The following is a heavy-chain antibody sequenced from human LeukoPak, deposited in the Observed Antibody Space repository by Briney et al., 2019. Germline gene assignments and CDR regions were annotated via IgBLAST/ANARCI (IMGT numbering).Heavy chain of an antibody. CDR1: GFTFSSYG. V-gene: IGHV3-33*01. CDR3: ARDDGVFYYDSSGYSFDY. Sequence: GGSLRLSCAASGFTFSSYGMHWVRQAPGKGLEWVAVIWYDGSNKYYADSVKGRFTVSRDNSKNTLYLQMNSLRAEDTAVYYCARDDGVFYYDSSGYSFDYWGQGTLVTVSS. J-gene: IGHJ4*02. D-gene: IGHD3-22*01. CDR2: IWYDGSNK.